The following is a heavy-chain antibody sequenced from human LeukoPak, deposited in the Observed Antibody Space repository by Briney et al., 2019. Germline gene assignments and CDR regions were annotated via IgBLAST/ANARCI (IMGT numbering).Heavy chain of an antibody. J-gene: IGHJ6*02. CDR1: GGSISSYY. D-gene: IGHD6-13*01. CDR3: ARDGSAYIAAAGTYYYYGMDV. Sequence: PSETLSLTCTVSGGSISSYYWSWIRQPAGKGLEWIGRIYTSGSTNYNPSLKSRVTMSVDTSKNQFSLKLSSVTAADTAVYYCARDGSAYIAAAGTYYYYGMDVWGQGTTVTVSS. V-gene: IGHV4-4*07. CDR2: IYTSGST.